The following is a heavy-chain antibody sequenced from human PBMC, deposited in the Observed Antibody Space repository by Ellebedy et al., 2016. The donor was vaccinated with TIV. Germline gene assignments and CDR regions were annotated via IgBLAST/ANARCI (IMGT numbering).Heavy chain of an antibody. Sequence: ASVKVSXXACGYIFTNFYVDWVRQAPGQGLEWMAIINPRGGSTSYAQKFQGRVTMTRDTSTSTVYMELSSQRSEDTAVYYCATLEYNNDWDFDYWGQGTLVTVSS. D-gene: IGHD6-6*01. J-gene: IGHJ4*02. CDR1: GYIFTNFY. V-gene: IGHV1-46*01. CDR2: INPRGGST. CDR3: ATLEYNNDWDFDY.